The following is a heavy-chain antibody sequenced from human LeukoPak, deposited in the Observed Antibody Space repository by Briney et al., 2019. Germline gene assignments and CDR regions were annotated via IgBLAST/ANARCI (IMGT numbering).Heavy chain of an antibody. J-gene: IGHJ4*02. V-gene: IGHV4-59*01. D-gene: IGHD6-19*01. CDR2: IYYNGIS. CDR3: ARAGDTGPVAGTAPFDY. Sequence: KPSETLSLTCTVSGGSISGYYWSWIRQPPGKGLEWIAYIYYNGISNYNPSLKSRVIISVDSSKNQFSLKLTSVTAADTAVYYCARAGDTGPVAGTAPFDYWGQGTLVTVSS. CDR1: GGSISGYY.